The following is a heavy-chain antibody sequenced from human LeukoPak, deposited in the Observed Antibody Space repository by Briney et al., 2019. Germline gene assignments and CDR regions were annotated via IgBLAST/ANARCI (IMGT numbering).Heavy chain of an antibody. CDR3: ARLGRSSFFWREGNWFDP. CDR2: IYYSGST. CDR1: GGSISSCY. D-gene: IGHD6-6*01. Sequence: PSETLSLTCTVSGGSISSCYWSWIRQPPGKGLEWIGYIYYSGSTNYNLSLKSRATISVDTSKNQFSLKLSSVTAADTAVYYCARLGRSSFFWREGNWFDPWGQGTLVTVSS. J-gene: IGHJ5*02. V-gene: IGHV4-59*08.